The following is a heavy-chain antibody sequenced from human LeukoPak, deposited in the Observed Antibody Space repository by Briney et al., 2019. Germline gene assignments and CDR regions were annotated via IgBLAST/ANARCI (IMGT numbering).Heavy chain of an antibody. J-gene: IGHJ6*02. CDR2: IYHNGTP. CDR1: VGSISSGNW. Sequence: SETLSLTCGVSVGSISSGNWWSWVRQSPGKGLEWIGEIYHNGTPNYNPSLKSRVTISADTFKNHFSLKLTSVTAADTAVYYCATAPILRGEGGEHYKYGMDVWGQETTVIVSS. V-gene: IGHV4/OR15-8*01. CDR3: ATAPILRGEGGEHYKYGMDV. D-gene: IGHD2-2*02.